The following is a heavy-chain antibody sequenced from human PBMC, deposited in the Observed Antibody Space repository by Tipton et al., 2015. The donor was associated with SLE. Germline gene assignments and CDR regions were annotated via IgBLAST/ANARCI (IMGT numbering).Heavy chain of an antibody. CDR1: GASITSSDW. V-gene: IGHV4-4*02. D-gene: IGHD5-18*01. Sequence: TLSLTCAVSGASITSSDWWSWVRQPPGKGLEYIGEIHHRGSTNYKSSLRGRVTISVDKSKKQFSLKLTSVTAADTAVYYCARWIPLTGINVWGQGATVTVSS. CDR2: IHHRGST. CDR3: ARWIPLTGINV. J-gene: IGHJ6*02.